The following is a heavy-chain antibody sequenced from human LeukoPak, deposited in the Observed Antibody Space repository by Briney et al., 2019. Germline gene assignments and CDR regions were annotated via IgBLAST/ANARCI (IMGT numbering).Heavy chain of an antibody. CDR1: GYTFTSYD. J-gene: IGHJ6*04. CDR2: MNPNSGNT. V-gene: IGHV1-8*01. CDR3: PGDRVYYDSSGYYYEIDV. Sequence: ASLKVSCKASGYTFTSYDINWVRQATGQGLEWMGWMNPNSGNTGYAQKFQGRVTMTRNSSINTAHLQGSSLPSDGPPVYYLPGDRVYYDSSGYYYEIDVWGKGTTVTVSS. D-gene: IGHD3-22*01.